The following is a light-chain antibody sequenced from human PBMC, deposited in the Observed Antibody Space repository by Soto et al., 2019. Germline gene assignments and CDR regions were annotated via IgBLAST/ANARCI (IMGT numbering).Light chain of an antibody. J-gene: IGLJ2*01. Sequence: QSVLTQPASVSGSPGQSITISCTGTSPNIGVFKLVSWYQQHPARAPKLIIYESDKRPGGVSNRFSGSKSGNSASLTISLLQDEDEADYRCCSYASGSTLTFGGGTKLTVL. V-gene: IGLV2-23*03. CDR3: CSYASGSTLT. CDR2: ESD. CDR1: SPNIGVFKL.